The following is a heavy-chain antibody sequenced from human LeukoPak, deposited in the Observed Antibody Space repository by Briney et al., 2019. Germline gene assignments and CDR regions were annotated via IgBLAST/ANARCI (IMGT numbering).Heavy chain of an antibody. Sequence: PSETLSLTCTVSGGSISSGGYYWSWIRQHPGKGLEWIGYIYYSGSTYYNPSLKSRVTISVDTSKNQFSLTLSSVTAADTAAYDCATGGTMEGRRGGYGMDVWGQGTTVTVSS. J-gene: IGHJ6*02. CDR3: ATGGTMEGRRGGYGMDV. D-gene: IGHD3-10*01. CDR2: IYYSGST. V-gene: IGHV4-31*03. CDR1: GGSISSGGYY.